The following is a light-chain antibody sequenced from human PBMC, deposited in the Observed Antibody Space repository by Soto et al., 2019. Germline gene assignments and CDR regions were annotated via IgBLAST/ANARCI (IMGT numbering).Light chain of an antibody. V-gene: IGKV1-39*01. CDR2: AAS. CDR3: QQSYSTTRT. Sequence: DIQMTQSPSTLSASVGDSFTITCRASQSINKWLAWHQQKXGKAPKLLIYAASSLQSGVSSRFSGSGSGTDFTLTINSLQPEDFETYYCQQSYSTTRTFGQGTKVDIK. J-gene: IGKJ1*01. CDR1: QSINKW.